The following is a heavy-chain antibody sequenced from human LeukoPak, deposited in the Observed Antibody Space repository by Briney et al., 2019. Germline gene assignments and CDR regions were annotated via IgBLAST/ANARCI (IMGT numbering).Heavy chain of an antibody. Sequence: GSLRLSCAASGFPFSIYWMHWVRQAPGKGLVWVSHINGDGSDTSYADSVKGRFTISRDNAKNTLYLQMGSLRAEDTAIYYCVSFITVAGMDVWGTGTTVSVSS. V-gene: IGHV3-74*01. CDR3: VSFITVAGMDV. CDR1: GFPFSIYW. J-gene: IGHJ6*04. D-gene: IGHD6-19*01. CDR2: INGDGSDT.